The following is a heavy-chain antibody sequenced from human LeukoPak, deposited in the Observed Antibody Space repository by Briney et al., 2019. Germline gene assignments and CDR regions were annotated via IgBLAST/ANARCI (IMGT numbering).Heavy chain of an antibody. CDR1: GGSISSYY. CDR2: IYYSGGT. J-gene: IGHJ4*02. D-gene: IGHD6-19*01. V-gene: IGHV4-59*01. Sequence: PSETVSLTCTASGGSISSYYWSWMRQPPGKGLEWMGYIYYSGGTNYNPTLKSRVTISVDTSKNQFSLQLSSVTAADTAVYYCARGSSSGWSEFDYWGQGTLVTVSS. CDR3: ARGSSSGWSEFDY.